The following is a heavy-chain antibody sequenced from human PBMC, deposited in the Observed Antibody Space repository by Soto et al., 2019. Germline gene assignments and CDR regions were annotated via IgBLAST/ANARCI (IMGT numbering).Heavy chain of an antibody. CDR3: VKDGLTSVFGLVHDGSDI. CDR2: ISWNSGNI. V-gene: IGHV3-9*01. D-gene: IGHD3-3*01. J-gene: IGHJ3*02. Sequence: EVQLVESGGGWVQPGRSLSLSFLASGFTFGDYGMHWVRQAPGRGPEWFSGISWNSGNIGYAETVKGRFTISRDNAKNSLYLQMNSLRAEDTALYYCVKDGLTSVFGLVHDGSDIWGHGTMVTVSS. CDR1: GFTFGDYG.